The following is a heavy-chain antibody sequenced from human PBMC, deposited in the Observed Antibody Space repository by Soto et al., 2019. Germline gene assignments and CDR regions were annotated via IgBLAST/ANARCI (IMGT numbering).Heavy chain of an antibody. CDR1: GFTFSNAW. V-gene: IGHV3-15*01. D-gene: IGHD3-16*01. J-gene: IGHJ6*02. CDR2: IKSKTDGGTT. Sequence: PGGSLRLSCAASGFTFSNAWMSWVRQAPGKGLEWVGRIKSKTDGGTTDYAAPVKGRFTISRDDSKNTLYLQMNSLKTEDTAMYYCTGGAQRAYYYGMDVWGQGTTVTVSS. CDR3: TGGAQRAYYYGMDV.